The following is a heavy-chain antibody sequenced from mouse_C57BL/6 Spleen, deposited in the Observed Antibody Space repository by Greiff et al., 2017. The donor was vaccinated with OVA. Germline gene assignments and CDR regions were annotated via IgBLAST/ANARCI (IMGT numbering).Heavy chain of an antibody. CDR3: ARWGDYYGSSPRYFDV. D-gene: IGHD1-1*01. V-gene: IGHV1-66*01. Sequence: QVQLQQSGPELVKPGASVKISCKASGYSFTSYYIHWVKQRPGQGLEWIGWIYPGSGNTKYNEKFKGKATLTADTSSSTAYMQLSSLTSEDSAVYYCARWGDYYGSSPRYFDVWGTGTTVTVSS. CDR2: IYPGSGNT. J-gene: IGHJ1*03. CDR1: GYSFTSYY.